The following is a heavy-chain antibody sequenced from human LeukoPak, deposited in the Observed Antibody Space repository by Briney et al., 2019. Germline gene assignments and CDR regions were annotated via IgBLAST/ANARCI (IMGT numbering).Heavy chain of an antibody. CDR3: ARGEGYSGYDSRGDFDY. Sequence: QPGGSLRLSCAASGFTFSNYGMHWVRQAPGKGLEWVALIWYDGRTKFHADSVKGRFTISRDNSKNTLYLQMNSLRAEDTAVYYCARGEGYSGYDSRGDFDYWGQGTLVTVSS. V-gene: IGHV3-33*01. CDR2: IWYDGRTK. J-gene: IGHJ4*02. D-gene: IGHD5-12*01. CDR1: GFTFSNYG.